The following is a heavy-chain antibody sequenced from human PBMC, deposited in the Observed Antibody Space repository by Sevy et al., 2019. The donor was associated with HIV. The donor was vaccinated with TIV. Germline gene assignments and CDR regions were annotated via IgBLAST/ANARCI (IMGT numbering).Heavy chain of an antibody. CDR2: IKQDMSEK. CDR1: GFTFSSYW. Sequence: GGSLRLSCAASGFTFSSYWMTWVRQAPGKGLEWVSNIKQDMSEKYYADSVKGRFTISRDNARNSLYLQMESLRAEDTAVYYCARAQQVTMLVVIGGLYFDFWGQGTLVTVSS. CDR3: ARAQQVTMLVVIGGLYFDF. J-gene: IGHJ4*02. D-gene: IGHD3-22*01. V-gene: IGHV3-7*01.